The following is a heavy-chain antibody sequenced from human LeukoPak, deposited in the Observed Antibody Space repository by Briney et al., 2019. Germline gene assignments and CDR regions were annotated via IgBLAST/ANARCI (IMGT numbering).Heavy chain of an antibody. D-gene: IGHD3-10*01. CDR3: ARIPFRSGSYHDDY. Sequence: ASGPALVKPTQTLTLTCTFSGFSLSTSGMCVSWIRQPPGKALEWLARIDWDDDKYYSTSLKTRLTISKDTSKNQVVLTMTNMDPVDTATYYCARIPFRSGSYHDDYWGQGTLVTVSS. CDR2: IDWDDDK. J-gene: IGHJ4*02. CDR1: GFSLSTSGMC. V-gene: IGHV2-70*11.